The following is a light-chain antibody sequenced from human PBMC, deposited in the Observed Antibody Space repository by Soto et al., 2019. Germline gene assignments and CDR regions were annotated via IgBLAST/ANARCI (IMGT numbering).Light chain of an antibody. CDR2: DAS. V-gene: IGKV3-11*01. Sequence: EIVLTQSPATLSLSPGERATLSCRASQSVSSYLAWYQQKPGQAPRLLIYDASNRPTAIPARFSGSGSRTDFTLTISSLEPEDFAVYYCQQRSNWPRTFGQGTKLEIK. CDR1: QSVSSY. J-gene: IGKJ2*01. CDR3: QQRSNWPRT.